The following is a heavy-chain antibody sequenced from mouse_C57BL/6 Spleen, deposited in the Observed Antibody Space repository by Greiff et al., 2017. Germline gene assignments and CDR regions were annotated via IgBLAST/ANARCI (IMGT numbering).Heavy chain of an antibody. Sequence: EVQVVESGGGLVKPGGSLKLSCAASGFTFSSYAMSWVRQTPEKRLEWVATISDGGSYTYYPENVKGRFTRSRDNAKNNLYLQMSHLKSEDTAMYYGARAGYEYDQENAMDYWGQGTSVTVSS. CDR2: ISDGGSYT. CDR3: ARAGYEYDQENAMDY. D-gene: IGHD2-4*01. V-gene: IGHV5-4*01. J-gene: IGHJ4*01. CDR1: GFTFSSYA.